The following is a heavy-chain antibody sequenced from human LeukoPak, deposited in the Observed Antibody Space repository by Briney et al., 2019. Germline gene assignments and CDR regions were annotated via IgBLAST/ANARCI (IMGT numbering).Heavy chain of an antibody. D-gene: IGHD2-15*01. V-gene: IGHV1-2*02. CDR1: GYTFTAYY. CDR3: ARAISAGSPITASDC. Sequence: ASVKVSCKTSGYTFTAYYMHWVRQAPGQGLEWMGWINPNSDFTNFAQNFQGRVTMTSDTSISTAYMELSRLSSDDTAVYYCARAISAGSPITASDCWGQGTLVTVSS. J-gene: IGHJ4*02. CDR2: INPNSDFT.